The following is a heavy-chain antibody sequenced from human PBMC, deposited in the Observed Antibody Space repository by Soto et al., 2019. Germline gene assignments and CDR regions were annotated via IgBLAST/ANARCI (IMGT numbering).Heavy chain of an antibody. J-gene: IGHJ4*02. D-gene: IGHD5-18*01. Sequence: GGSLRLSCAASGFTFSSYGMHWVRQAPGKGLEWVAVISYDGSNKYYADSVKGRFTISRDNSKNTLYLQMNSLRAEDTAVYYCAKDECTAMVNPCLWDYWGQGTLVTVSS. CDR1: GFTFSSYG. V-gene: IGHV3-30*18. CDR3: AKDECTAMVNPCLWDY. CDR2: ISYDGSNK.